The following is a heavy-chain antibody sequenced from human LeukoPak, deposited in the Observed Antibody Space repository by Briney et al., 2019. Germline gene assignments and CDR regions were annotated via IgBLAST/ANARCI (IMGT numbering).Heavy chain of an antibody. Sequence: ASVKVSCKASGYTFTSYDINWVRQATGQGLEWMGWMNPNSGNTGYAQKFQGRVTITADESTSTAYMELSSLRSEDTAVYYCARVGLRSSGPTFGYWGQGTLVTVSS. D-gene: IGHD3-22*01. J-gene: IGHJ4*02. CDR2: MNPNSGNT. CDR3: ARVGLRSSGPTFGY. V-gene: IGHV1-8*01. CDR1: GYTFTSYD.